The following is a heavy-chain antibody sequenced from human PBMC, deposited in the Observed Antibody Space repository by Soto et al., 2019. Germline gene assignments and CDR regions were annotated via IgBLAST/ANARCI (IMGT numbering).Heavy chain of an antibody. J-gene: IGHJ4*02. CDR3: ARDNEGSGSFY. CDR1: GFIFSKYW. D-gene: IGHD6-25*01. Sequence: EVQLVESGGGLVQPGGSLRLSCAASGFIFSKYWMSWVRQAPGKGQEWVANINLDGSEKNYADSVRGRFTISRDNAKISLYLQMDRLRVEDTAVYYCARDNEGSGSFYWGQGALVTVSS. V-gene: IGHV3-7*04. CDR2: INLDGSEK.